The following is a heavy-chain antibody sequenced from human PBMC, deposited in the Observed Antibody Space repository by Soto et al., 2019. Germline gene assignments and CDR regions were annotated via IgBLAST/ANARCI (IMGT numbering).Heavy chain of an antibody. CDR3: ARQDDAFDV. Sequence: QVQLVESGGGVVQPGTSLRLSCAASGFTLTGYAMHWVRQAPGNGLEWVAVISYDGNNKYYADSVKGRITISRDISKNTLYLQMNSLRVEDTSVYYCARQDDAFDVWGQGTAVTVSS. CDR1: GFTLTGYA. V-gene: IGHV3-30-3*01. J-gene: IGHJ3*01. CDR2: ISYDGNNK.